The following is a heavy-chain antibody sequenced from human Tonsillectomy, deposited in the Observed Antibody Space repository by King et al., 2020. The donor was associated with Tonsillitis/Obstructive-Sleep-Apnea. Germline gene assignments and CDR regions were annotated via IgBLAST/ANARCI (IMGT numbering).Heavy chain of an antibody. D-gene: IGHD1-14*01. CDR1: GGSFSGYY. CDR2: IDHSGST. Sequence: VQLQQWGAGLLKPSETLSLTCAVYGGSFSGYYWSWIRQPPGKGLEWIGEIDHSGSTNYNPSLKSRVTMSVDTSKNLFSLRLSSVTAADTAVYYCAREGGQPGAMDVWGKGTTVTVSS. CDR3: AREGGQPGAMDV. J-gene: IGHJ6*04. V-gene: IGHV4-34*01.